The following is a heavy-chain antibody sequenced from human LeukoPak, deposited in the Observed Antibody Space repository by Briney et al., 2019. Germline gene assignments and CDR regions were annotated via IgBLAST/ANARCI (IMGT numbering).Heavy chain of an antibody. Sequence: SETLSLTCTVFGGSISSPTYYWGWIRQPPGKGLEWIGSMYYSGSTYYNPSLKSRVTISVDTSKNQFSLKLSSVTAADTAVYYCASQARIAADLNWFDPWGQGTLVTVSS. CDR2: MYYSGST. CDR3: ASQARIAADLNWFDP. D-gene: IGHD6-13*01. V-gene: IGHV4-39*07. CDR1: GGSISSPTYY. J-gene: IGHJ5*02.